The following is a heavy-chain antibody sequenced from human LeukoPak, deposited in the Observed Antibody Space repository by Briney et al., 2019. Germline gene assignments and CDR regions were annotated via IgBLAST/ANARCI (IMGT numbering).Heavy chain of an antibody. J-gene: IGHJ4*02. CDR3: AKDRGVVTATFDY. CDR2: ISSSGEFT. Sequence: GGSLRLSCAASGFTFSTYAMSWVRQAPGKGLVWVSSISSSGEFTYYVDSLKGRFTISRDNSKNTLYLQMNSLRAEDTAVYYCAKDRGVVTATFDYWGQGTLVTVSS. CDR1: GFTFSTYA. V-gene: IGHV3-23*01. D-gene: IGHD2-21*02.